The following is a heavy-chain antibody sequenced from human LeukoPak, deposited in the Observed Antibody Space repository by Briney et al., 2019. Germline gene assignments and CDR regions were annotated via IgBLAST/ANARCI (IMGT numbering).Heavy chain of an antibody. J-gene: IGHJ5*02. CDR2: IYYSGST. CDR3: ARDHYYYGSGSYPYGP. CDR1: VGSISSYY. D-gene: IGHD3-10*01. Sequence: PSETLSLTCTVSVGSISSYYWSWIRQPPGKGLEWIGYIYYSGSTNYNPSLKSRVTISVDTSKNQFSLKLSSVTAADTAVYYCARDHYYYGSGSYPYGPWGQGTLVTVSS. V-gene: IGHV4-59*01.